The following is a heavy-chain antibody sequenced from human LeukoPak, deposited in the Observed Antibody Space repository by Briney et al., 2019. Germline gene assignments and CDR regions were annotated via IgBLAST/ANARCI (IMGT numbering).Heavy chain of an antibody. CDR2: MYYSGNT. V-gene: IGHV4-59*01. Sequence: SGSLSLTCTVSGCSISSYYWTWIRQPPGKGLEWIGYMYYSGNTNYNPSLKNRVTISVDTSKNQLSLKLSSVTAADTAVYYCARGPPDYYYGMDVWGQGTTVTVS. D-gene: IGHD1-14*01. CDR3: ARGPPDYYYGMDV. CDR1: GCSISSYY. J-gene: IGHJ6*02.